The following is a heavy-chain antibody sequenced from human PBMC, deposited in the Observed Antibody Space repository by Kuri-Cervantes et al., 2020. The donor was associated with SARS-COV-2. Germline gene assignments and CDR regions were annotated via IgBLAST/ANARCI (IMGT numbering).Heavy chain of an antibody. V-gene: IGHV4-34*01. CDR1: GGSFSGHY. D-gene: IGHD6-19*01. Sequence: GSLRLSWAAYGGSFSGHYWSWIRQPPGKGLEWIGEINHSGSTNYNPSLKSRVTISVDTSKNQFSLKLSSVTAADTAVYYCARGVGAAVAGTLITIYYYYGMDVWGQGTTVTVSS. CDR2: INHSGST. J-gene: IGHJ6*02. CDR3: ARGVGAAVAGTLITIYYYYGMDV.